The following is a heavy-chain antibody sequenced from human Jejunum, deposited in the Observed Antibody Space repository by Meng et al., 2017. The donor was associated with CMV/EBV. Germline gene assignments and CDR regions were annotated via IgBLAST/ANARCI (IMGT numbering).Heavy chain of an antibody. Sequence: SGFTFSDSGMHWVRQAPGKGLEWVAFIRYDGSVQYYADSVKGRFTISRDNSKNTLYVQLNSLRTADTAVYYCAKGLSYWNLDYSQYWGQGTLVTVSS. D-gene: IGHD1-1*01. V-gene: IGHV3-30*02. J-gene: IGHJ4*02. CDR1: GFTFSDSG. CDR3: AKGLSYWNLDYSQY. CDR2: IRYDGSVQ.